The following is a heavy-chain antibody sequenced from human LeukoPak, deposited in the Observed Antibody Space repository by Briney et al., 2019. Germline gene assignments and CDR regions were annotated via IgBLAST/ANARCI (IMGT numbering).Heavy chain of an antibody. D-gene: IGHD1-26*01. CDR1: GGSISSYY. J-gene: IGHJ3*02. V-gene: IGHV4-59*01. CDR2: IYDSGST. CDR3: ARARWELLVGI. Sequence: SETLSLTCTVSGGSISSYYWSWIRQPPGKGLEWIGYIYDSGSTNYNPSLKSRVTISVDTSKNQFSLKLSSVTAADTAVYYCARARWELLVGIWGQGTMVTVSS.